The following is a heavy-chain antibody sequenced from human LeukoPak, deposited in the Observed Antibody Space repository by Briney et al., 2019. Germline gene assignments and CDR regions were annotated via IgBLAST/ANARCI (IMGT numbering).Heavy chain of an antibody. CDR3: AREQGYYDSSGYYNWFDP. Sequence: PGGSLRLSCAASGFTVSSNYMSWVRQAPGKGLEWVSVIYSGGSTYYADSVKGRFTISRHNPKNTLYLQMNSLRAEDTAVYYCAREQGYYDSSGYYNWFDPWGQGTLVTVSS. J-gene: IGHJ5*02. CDR1: GFTVSSNY. D-gene: IGHD3-22*01. CDR2: IYSGGST. V-gene: IGHV3-53*04.